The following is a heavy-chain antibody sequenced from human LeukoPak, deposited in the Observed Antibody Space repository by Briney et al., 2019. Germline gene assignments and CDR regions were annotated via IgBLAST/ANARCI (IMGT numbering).Heavy chain of an antibody. V-gene: IGHV4-39*07. D-gene: IGHD3-3*01. CDR3: ASAIRYYDFWGGYYPTLIY. CDR2: IFYSGST. CDR1: GGSISTGNYY. Sequence: SETLSLTCTVSGGSISTGNYYWGWIRQPPGKGLEWIGNIFYSGSTYYNPSLKSRVTISVDTSKNQFSLKLSSVTAADTAVYYCASAIRYYDFWGGYYPTLIYWGQGTLVTVSS. J-gene: IGHJ4*02.